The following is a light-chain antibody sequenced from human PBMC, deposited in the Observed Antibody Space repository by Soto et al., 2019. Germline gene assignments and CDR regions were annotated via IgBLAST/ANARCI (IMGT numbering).Light chain of an antibody. CDR1: QSLLYSSNNKTY. CDR2: WAS. V-gene: IGKV4-1*01. CDR3: QQYYSDFFT. J-gene: IGKJ2*01. Sequence: DIVMTQSPDSLTVSLGERANINCKSSQSLLYSSNNKTYLAWYQRRPGQSPKMLIFWASARESGVPDRFAGSVSETDFTLTISSLQAEDSAVYYCQQYYSDFFTFGQGTRLEIK.